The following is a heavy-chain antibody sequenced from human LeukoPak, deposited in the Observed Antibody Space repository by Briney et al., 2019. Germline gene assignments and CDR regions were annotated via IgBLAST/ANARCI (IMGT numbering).Heavy chain of an antibody. Sequence: GGSLRLSCAASGFTVSSNYMSWVRQAPGKGLEWVSVIYSGGSTYYADSVKGRFTISRDNSKNTLYLQMNSLRAEDTAVYYCAKGHGYNGPEFHTWGQGTLVTVSS. CDR1: GFTVSSNY. CDR2: IYSGGST. V-gene: IGHV3-66*01. D-gene: IGHD5-24*01. J-gene: IGHJ5*02. CDR3: AKGHGYNGPEFHT.